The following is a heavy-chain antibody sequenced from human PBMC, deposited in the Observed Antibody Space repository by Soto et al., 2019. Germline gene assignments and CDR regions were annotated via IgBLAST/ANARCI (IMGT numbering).Heavy chain of an antibody. CDR1: GGSISSSSYY. J-gene: IGHJ5*02. V-gene: IGHV4-39*01. D-gene: IGHD6-6*01. CDR3: ARQAGSSSPYNWCDP. CDR2: IYYSGST. Sequence: SVTLSLPCTVSGGSISSSSYYWGWSRQTPGKRLEWIGSIYYSGSTYYNPSLKSRGTISVDTSKNQFSLRLSCVTAAETAVYYCARQAGSSSPYNWCDPLGQGTLGT.